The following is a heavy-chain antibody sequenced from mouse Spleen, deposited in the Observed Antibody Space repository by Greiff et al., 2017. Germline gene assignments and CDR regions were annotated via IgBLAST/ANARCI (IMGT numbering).Heavy chain of an antibody. D-gene: IGHD2-5*01. CDR1: GYTFTSYW. CDR2: IDPSDSET. V-gene: IGHV1-52*01. J-gene: IGHJ4*01. CDR3: AREDPYYSNFYAMDY. Sequence: QVQLQQPGAELVRPGSSVKLSCKASGYTFTSYWMHWVKQRPIQGLEWIGNIDPSDSETHYNQKFKDKATLTVDKSSSTAYMQLSSLTSEDSAVYYCAREDPYYSNFYAMDYWGQGTSVTVSS.